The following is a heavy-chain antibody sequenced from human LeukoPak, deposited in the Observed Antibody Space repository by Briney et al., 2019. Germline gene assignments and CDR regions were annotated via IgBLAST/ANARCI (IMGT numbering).Heavy chain of an antibody. J-gene: IGHJ3*02. CDR1: GYTFTSYY. D-gene: IGHD3-10*01. CDR3: ARYPLSITMVRGVIQPNDAFDI. CDR2: INPSGGST. V-gene: IGHV1-46*01. Sequence: ASVKVSCKASGYTFTSYYMHWVRQAPGQGLEWMGIINPSGGSTSYAQKFQGRVTMTRDTSTSTVYMELSSLRSEDTAVYYCARYPLSITMVRGVIQPNDAFDIWGQGTMVTVSS.